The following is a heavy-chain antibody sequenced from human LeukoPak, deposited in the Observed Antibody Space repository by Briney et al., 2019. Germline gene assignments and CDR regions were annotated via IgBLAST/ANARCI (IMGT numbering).Heavy chain of an antibody. J-gene: IGHJ2*01. CDR1: GFTFSTYW. V-gene: IGHV3-7*03. CDR2: TKEDGSEK. Sequence: GGSLRLSCAASGFTFSTYWMTWVRQAPGKGLEWVANTKEDGSEKNYVDSVKGRFTISRDNAKNSLYLQMNSLRAEDTAVYYCVRDDMYYDSRGYWVRGYFDIWGRGTLVTVSS. CDR3: VRDDMYYDSRGYWVRGYFDI. D-gene: IGHD3-22*01.